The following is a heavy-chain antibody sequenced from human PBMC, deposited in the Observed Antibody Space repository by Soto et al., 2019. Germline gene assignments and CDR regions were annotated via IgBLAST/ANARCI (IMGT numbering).Heavy chain of an antibody. D-gene: IGHD6-13*01. CDR1: GGSFSGYY. CDR2: INHSGST. Sequence: SETLSLTCAVYGGSFSGYYWNWIRQPPGKGLEWIGEINHSGSTNYNPPLKSRVTISVDTSKNQFSLKLSSVTAADTAVYYCARVEYSSSWYYFDYWGQGTLVTVSS. V-gene: IGHV4-34*01. CDR3: ARVEYSSSWYYFDY. J-gene: IGHJ4*02.